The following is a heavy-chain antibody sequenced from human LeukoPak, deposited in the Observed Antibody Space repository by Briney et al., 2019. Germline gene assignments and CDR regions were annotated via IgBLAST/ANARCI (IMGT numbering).Heavy chain of an antibody. D-gene: IGHD1-14*01. V-gene: IGHV4-39*01. J-gene: IGHJ6*03. CDR2: IYYSGSP. CDR1: GGSISSSSYY. Sequence: SETLSLTCTVSGGSISSSSYYWGWIRQPPGKGLEWIGSIYYSGSPYYNPSLKSRVTISVDTSKKQFSLKLSSVTAADTAVYYCARVEGRYRYYYYMDVWGKGTTVTVSS. CDR3: ARVEGRYRYYYYMDV.